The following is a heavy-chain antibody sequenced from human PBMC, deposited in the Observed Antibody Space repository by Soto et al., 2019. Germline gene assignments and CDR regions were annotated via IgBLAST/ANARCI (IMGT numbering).Heavy chain of an antibody. CDR1: GYIFTTYA. J-gene: IGHJ6*02. Sequence: ASVKVSCKASGYIFTTYAIHWVRQAPGQGLDWVGWINANNGDTNYAQKLQGRVTLTTDTSISTAYMELRSLTSDDTAVYYCARVSGGSDNTYYFYYGMDVWGQGTTVTVSS. D-gene: IGHD2-15*01. CDR2: INANNGDT. CDR3: ARVSGGSDNTYYFYYGMDV. V-gene: IGHV1-18*04.